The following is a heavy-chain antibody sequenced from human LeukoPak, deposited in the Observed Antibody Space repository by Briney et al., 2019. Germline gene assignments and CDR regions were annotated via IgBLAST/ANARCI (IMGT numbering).Heavy chain of an antibody. D-gene: IGHD6-19*01. CDR2: INPSGGST. J-gene: IGHJ6*02. Sequence: GASVKVSCKTSGYTFTSYYMHWVRQAPGQGLEWMGIINPSGGSTNYAQKFQGRLTMTRDTSTSTVYMELSSLRSEDTAVYYCARAPGAVAATYYYGMDVWGQGSTVTVSS. CDR3: ARAPGAVAATYYYGMDV. V-gene: IGHV1-46*01. CDR1: GYTFTSYY.